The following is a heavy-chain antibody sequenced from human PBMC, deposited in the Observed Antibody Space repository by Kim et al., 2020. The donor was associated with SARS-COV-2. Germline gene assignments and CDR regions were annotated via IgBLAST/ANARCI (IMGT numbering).Heavy chain of an antibody. CDR3: ANSYDILTLDY. Sequence: TYHAASVKGRFTISRDNSKNSLYLQMNSLRAEETALYYGANSYDILTLDYWGQGTLVTVSS. CDR2: T. V-gene: IGHV3-43D*03. D-gene: IGHD3-9*01. J-gene: IGHJ4*02.